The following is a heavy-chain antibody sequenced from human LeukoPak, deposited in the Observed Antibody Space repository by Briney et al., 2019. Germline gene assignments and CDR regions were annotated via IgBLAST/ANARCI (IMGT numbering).Heavy chain of an antibody. D-gene: IGHD3-3*01. CDR2: ISSSGSTI. J-gene: IGHJ2*01. CDR1: GFTFSDYY. V-gene: IGHV3-11*04. CDR3: ARVYYDFWSGYPKTYSFWYFDL. Sequence: GGSLRLSCAASGFTFSDYYMSWIRQAPGKGLEWVSYISSSGSTIYYADSVKGRFTISRDNAKNSLYLQMNSLRAEDTAVYYCARVYYDFWSGYPKTYSFWYFDLWGRGTLVTVSS.